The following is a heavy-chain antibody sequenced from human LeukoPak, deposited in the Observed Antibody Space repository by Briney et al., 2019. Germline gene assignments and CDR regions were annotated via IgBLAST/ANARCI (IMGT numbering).Heavy chain of an antibody. D-gene: IGHD3-16*01. CDR1: GYTFTGYY. V-gene: IGHV1-2*02. CDR2: INPNSGGT. CDR3: SLSLGDPLTGDP. J-gene: IGHJ5*02. Sequence: ASVKVSCKASGYTFTGYYMHWVRQAPGQGLEWMGWINPNSGGTNYAQKFQGRVTMTRDTSISTAYMELSRLRSDDTAVHYCSLSLGDPLTGDPWGQGTLVTVSS.